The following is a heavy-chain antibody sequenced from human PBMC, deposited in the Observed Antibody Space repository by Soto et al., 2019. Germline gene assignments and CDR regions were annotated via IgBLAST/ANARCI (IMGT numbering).Heavy chain of an antibody. Sequence: EVQLVESGGGLVQPGGSLRLSCAAFGFTFSNYWITWVRQAPGKGLEWVANIKQDGSEKYYVDSVKGRFTISRDNAKNSVDLQMNSLRAEDTAVYFCSRDGRMAAAGREYFQHWGQGTLVTVSS. J-gene: IGHJ1*01. CDR3: SRDGRMAAAGREYFQH. CDR1: GFTFSNYW. V-gene: IGHV3-7*03. D-gene: IGHD6-13*01. CDR2: IKQDGSEK.